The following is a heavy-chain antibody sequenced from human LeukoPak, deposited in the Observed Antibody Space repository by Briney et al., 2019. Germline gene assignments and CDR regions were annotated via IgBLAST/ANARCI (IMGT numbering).Heavy chain of an antibody. Sequence: GGSLRLSCAASGFSFSSYEMNWVRQAPGKGLEWVSNISPSGSTKYYADSVKGRFTIYRDNAKNSLYLQMNSLRAEDTGVYYCAKLAVASADSWGQGTLVTVSS. D-gene: IGHD6-19*01. CDR3: AKLAVASADS. CDR2: ISPSGSTK. V-gene: IGHV3-48*03. CDR1: GFSFSSYE. J-gene: IGHJ4*02.